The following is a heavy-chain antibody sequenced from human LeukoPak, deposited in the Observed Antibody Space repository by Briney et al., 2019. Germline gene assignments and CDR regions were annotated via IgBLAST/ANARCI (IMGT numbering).Heavy chain of an antibody. Sequence: GRSLSLSCAVSGFTFSSFAMSCVRDAPGKGLEWGSAISSSGGSPYYADAVKGQSTISGDNYKNTLYLQMNSLRAADTGVYCCAKEGCGGDCYSGWYYYYGMHVWGQGTTVTVSS. CDR3: AKEGCGGDCYSGWYYYYGMHV. CDR2: ISSSGGSP. V-gene: IGHV3-23*01. J-gene: IGHJ6*02. CDR1: GFTFSSFA. D-gene: IGHD2-21*02.